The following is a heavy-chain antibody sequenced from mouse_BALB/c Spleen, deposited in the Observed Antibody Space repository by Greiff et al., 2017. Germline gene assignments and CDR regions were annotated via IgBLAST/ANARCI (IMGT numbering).Heavy chain of an antibody. V-gene: IGHV5-6-5*01. D-gene: IGHD1-1*01. Sequence: EVMLVESGGGLVKPGGSLKLSCAASGFTFSSYAMSWVRQTPEKRLEWVASISSGGSTYYPDSVKGRFTISRDNARNILYLQMSSLRSEDTAMYYCAREYYGSSHWYFDVWGAGTTVTVSS. CDR3: AREYYGSSHWYFDV. J-gene: IGHJ1*01. CDR2: ISSGGST. CDR1: GFTFSSYA.